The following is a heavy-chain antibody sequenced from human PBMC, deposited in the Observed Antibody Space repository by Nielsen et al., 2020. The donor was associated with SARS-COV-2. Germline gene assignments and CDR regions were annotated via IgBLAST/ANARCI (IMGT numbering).Heavy chain of an antibody. Sequence: GGSLRPSCVGSGFSLSGYTMHWVRQAPGKGLEWVAVISFDGRYKSYADSLKARFTIARDNSKNTLYLHLSSPRADGTAVYYCAKDRGLVPVENWFDPWGQGTLVTVSS. CDR2: ISFDGRYK. V-gene: IGHV3-30*04. J-gene: IGHJ5*02. CDR3: AKDRGLVPVENWFDP. D-gene: IGHD2-2*01. CDR1: GFSLSGYT.